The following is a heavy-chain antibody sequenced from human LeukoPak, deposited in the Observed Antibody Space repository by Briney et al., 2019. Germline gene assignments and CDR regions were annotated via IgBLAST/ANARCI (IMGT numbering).Heavy chain of an antibody. CDR3: AKAPAAADSH. J-gene: IGHJ4*02. CDR1: GLTFRWYW. D-gene: IGHD6-13*01. V-gene: IGHV3-7*01. Sequence: SGGSLRLSCAASGLTFRWYWMTWVRQAPGKGLEWVANIKGDGSQTTYVVSVKGRFTISRDNAKNSMYLQMTSLRAEDTAVYYCAKAPAAADSHWGQGTLVAVSS. CDR2: IKGDGSQT.